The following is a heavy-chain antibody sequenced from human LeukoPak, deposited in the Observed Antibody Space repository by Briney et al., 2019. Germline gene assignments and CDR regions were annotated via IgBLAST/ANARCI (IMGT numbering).Heavy chain of an antibody. D-gene: IGHD6-19*01. CDR3: ARPEYSSGWSPYYYYGMDV. CDR1: GGTFSSYA. Sequence: SVKVSCKASGGTFSSYAISWVRQAPGQGLEWMGGIIPIFGTANYAQKFQGRVTITADESTSTAYMELSSLRSEDTAVYYCARPEYSSGWSPYYYYGMDVWGKGTTVTVSS. J-gene: IGHJ6*04. CDR2: IIPIFGTA. V-gene: IGHV1-69*13.